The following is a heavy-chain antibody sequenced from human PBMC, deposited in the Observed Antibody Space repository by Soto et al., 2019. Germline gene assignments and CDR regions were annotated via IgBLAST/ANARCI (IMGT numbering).Heavy chain of an antibody. Sequence: HPGGSLRLSCAASGFTFSSYGMHWVRQAPGKGLEWVAVISYDGSNKYYADSVKGRFTISRDNSKNTLYLQMNSLRAEDTAVYYCAKDGYYYDSSGYYPLYYYYYGMDVWGQGTTVTVSS. V-gene: IGHV3-30*18. CDR3: AKDGYYYDSSGYYPLYYYYYGMDV. CDR2: ISYDGSNK. CDR1: GFTFSSYG. J-gene: IGHJ6*02. D-gene: IGHD3-22*01.